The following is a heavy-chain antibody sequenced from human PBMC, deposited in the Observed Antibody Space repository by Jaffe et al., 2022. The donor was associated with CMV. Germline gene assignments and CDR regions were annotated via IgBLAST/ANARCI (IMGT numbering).Heavy chain of an antibody. D-gene: IGHD2-15*01. CDR3: ANHDCSGGSCYPEY. Sequence: QLQLQESGPGLVKPSETLSLTCTVSGGSISSSSYYWGWIRQPPGKGLEWIGSIYYSGSTYYNPSLKSRVTISVDTSKNQFSLKLSSVTAADTAVYYCANHDCSGGSCYPEYWGQGTLVTVSS. CDR1: GGSISSSSYY. J-gene: IGHJ4*02. CDR2: IYYSGST. V-gene: IGHV4-39*01.